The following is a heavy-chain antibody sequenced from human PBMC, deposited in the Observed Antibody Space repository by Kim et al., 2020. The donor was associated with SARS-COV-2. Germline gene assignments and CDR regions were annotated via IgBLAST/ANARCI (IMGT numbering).Heavy chain of an antibody. Sequence: ASVKVSCKTSGYTLTAYYLHWVRQAPGHGPEWMGWINPNNGGTNSAQKFQGRVTMTRDTSITTVYMELSRLTSDDTAVYFCAREGRSVAANFYGLDVWGQGTTVTVSS. V-gene: IGHV1-2*02. D-gene: IGHD6-19*01. CDR1: GYTLTAYY. CDR3: AREGRSVAANFYGLDV. CDR2: INPNNGGT. J-gene: IGHJ6*02.